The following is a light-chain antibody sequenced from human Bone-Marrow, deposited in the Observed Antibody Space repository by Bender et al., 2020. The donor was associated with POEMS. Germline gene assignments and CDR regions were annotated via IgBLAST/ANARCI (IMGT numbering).Light chain of an antibody. CDR3: ATWDDSLNGWV. CDR1: SSKFGSYP. J-gene: IGLJ3*02. CDR2: NNS. V-gene: IGLV1-44*01. Sequence: QSVLTQPPSASGTPGQRVTISCSGSSSKFGSYPVNWYQQLPGAAPKLVIFNNSQRPSGFPDRFSGSNSGTSASLAISELLSDDEADFYCATWDDSLNGWVFGGGTKLTVL.